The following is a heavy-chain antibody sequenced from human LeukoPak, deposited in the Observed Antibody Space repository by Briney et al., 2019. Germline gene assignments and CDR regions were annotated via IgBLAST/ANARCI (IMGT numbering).Heavy chain of an antibody. J-gene: IGHJ4*02. CDR2: INYSGST. CDR3: ARRGAVYGDNLFDS. V-gene: IGHV4-59*08. D-gene: IGHD4-23*01. CDR1: GCSISSYY. Sequence: SETLALTCTVSGCSISSYYWSWIRQPPGKGLEWIGFINYSGSTNYNPSPKRRITISIDTSKNHLALKLRSVTAADAAVFYCARRGAVYGDNLFDSWGQGTLVTVSS.